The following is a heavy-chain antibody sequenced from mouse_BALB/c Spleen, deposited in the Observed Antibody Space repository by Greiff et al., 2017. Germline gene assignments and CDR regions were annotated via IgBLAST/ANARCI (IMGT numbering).Heavy chain of an antibody. CDR3: ARGGGKGGVYYAMDY. CDR2: IWSGGST. V-gene: IGHV2-2*02. CDR1: GFSLTSYG. D-gene: IGHD1-1*02. J-gene: IGHJ4*01. Sequence: QVQLKESGPDLVAPSQSLSITCTVSGFSLTSYGVHWVRQSPGKGLEWLGVIWSGGSTDYNAAFISRLSISKDNSKSQVFFKMNSLQANDTAIYYCARGGGKGGVYYAMDYWGQGTSVTVSS.